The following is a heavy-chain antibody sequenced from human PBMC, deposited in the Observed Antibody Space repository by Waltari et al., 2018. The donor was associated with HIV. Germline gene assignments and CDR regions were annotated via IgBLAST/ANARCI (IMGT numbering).Heavy chain of an antibody. CDR3: ARYQLDYFDSGGYGPEYFPH. CDR2: ISGSAEIT. Sequence: EVQLLESGGGLVQPGGSLRLSCEVSGFTFSSYALSWVRQAPGKGLEWVSGISGSAEITDYADSVKGRFTISRDNSKNKMYLQMNSLRAEDTAVYYCARYQLDYFDSGGYGPEYFPHWGQGTLVTVSS. J-gene: IGHJ1*01. CDR1: GFTFSSYA. V-gene: IGHV3-23*01. D-gene: IGHD3-22*01.